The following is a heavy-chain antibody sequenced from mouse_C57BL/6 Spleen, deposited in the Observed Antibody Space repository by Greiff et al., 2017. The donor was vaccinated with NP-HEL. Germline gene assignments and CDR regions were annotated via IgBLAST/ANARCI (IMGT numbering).Heavy chain of an antibody. J-gene: IGHJ4*01. D-gene: IGHD1-1*01. CDR2: IWSDGST. CDR1: GFSLTSYG. CDR3: ARHGYGSNYAMDY. Sequence: VNVVESGPGLVAPSQSLSITCTVSGFSLTSYGVHWVRQPPGKGLEWLVVIWSDGSTTYNSALKSRLSISKDNTKREVFLKMNSLQTDNATMYCCARHGYGSNYAMDYWGQGTSVTVSS. V-gene: IGHV2-6-1*01.